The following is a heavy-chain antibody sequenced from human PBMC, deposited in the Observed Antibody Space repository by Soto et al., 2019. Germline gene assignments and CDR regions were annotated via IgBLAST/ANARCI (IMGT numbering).Heavy chain of an antibody. CDR2: ISGSGVST. D-gene: IGHD3-22*01. CDR3: AKDYYDSSGYYSPYNWFDP. J-gene: IGHJ5*02. V-gene: IGHV3-23*01. CDR1: GLTFSSYA. Sequence: PGGSLRLSCAASGLTFSSYAMSWVRQAPGKGLEWVSAISGSGVSTYYADSVKGRFTISGDNSKNTLYLQMNSLRAEDTAVYYCAKDYYDSSGYYSPYNWFDPRGQGTLVTVS.